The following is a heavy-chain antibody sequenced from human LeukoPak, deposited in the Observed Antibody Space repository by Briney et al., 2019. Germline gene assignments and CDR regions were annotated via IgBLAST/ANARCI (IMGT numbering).Heavy chain of an antibody. CDR1: GFTVSSNY. J-gene: IGHJ3*02. Sequence: GGSLRLSCAASGFTVSSNYMSWVRQAPGKGLEWVSVIYSGDSTYYADSVKGRFTISRDNSKNTLYLQMNSLRVEDTAVYYCARDWDCSSSSCYDAFDIWGQGTMVTVSS. CDR2: IYSGDST. V-gene: IGHV3-53*01. D-gene: IGHD2-2*01. CDR3: ARDWDCSSSSCYDAFDI.